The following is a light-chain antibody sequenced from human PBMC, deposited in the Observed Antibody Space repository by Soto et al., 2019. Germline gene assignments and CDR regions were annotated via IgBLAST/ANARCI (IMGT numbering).Light chain of an antibody. CDR2: GAS. V-gene: IGKV3-20*01. J-gene: IGKJ1*01. CDR1: QSVSSSY. Sequence: EIVLTQSPGTLSLSPGERATLSCRASQSVSSSYLAWYQQKPGQAPRLLIFGASSRATGIPDRFSGSGSATDFTLTISRLEPEDFEVYYCQQYGSSPWTFGQGTKVEIK. CDR3: QQYGSSPWT.